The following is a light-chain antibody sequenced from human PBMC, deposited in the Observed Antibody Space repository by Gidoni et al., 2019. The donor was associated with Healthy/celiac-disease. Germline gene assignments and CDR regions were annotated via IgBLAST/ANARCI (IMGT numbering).Light chain of an antibody. V-gene: IGKV3-20*01. CDR1: QSVSSSY. CDR2: GAS. J-gene: IGKJ2*04. Sequence: EIVLTKSPGTLSLSPGERATLSCRASQSVSSSYLAWYQQKPGQAPRLLIYGASSRATGIPDRFSGSGSGTDFTLTISRLEPEDFAVYYCQQYGSSPGCSFGQXTKLEIK. CDR3: QQYGSSPGCS.